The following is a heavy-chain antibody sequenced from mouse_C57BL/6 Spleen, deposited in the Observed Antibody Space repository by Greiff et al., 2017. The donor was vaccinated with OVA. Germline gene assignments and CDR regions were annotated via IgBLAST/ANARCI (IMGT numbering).Heavy chain of an antibody. D-gene: IGHD2-14*01. V-gene: IGHV5-9-1*02. Sequence: EVKLMESGEGLVKPGGSLKLSCAASGFTFSSYAMSWVRQPPEQRLEWVAYISSGGDYIYYADTVKGRFPISRDNARTTLYLQMSSVKSEDAGMYYGKRVRNSYDMDYWGQGTTLTVSS. CDR3: KRVRNSYDMDY. CDR2: ISSGGDYI. J-gene: IGHJ2*01. CDR1: GFTFSSYA.